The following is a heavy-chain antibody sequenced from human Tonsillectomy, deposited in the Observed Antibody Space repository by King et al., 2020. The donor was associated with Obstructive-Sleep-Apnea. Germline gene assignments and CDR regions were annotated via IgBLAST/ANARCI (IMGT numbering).Heavy chain of an antibody. J-gene: IGHJ5*01. CDR2: IIPMSGLT. CDR1: GDTFTTYA. Sequence: QLVQSGPEVKKTGSSVKVSCKTSGDTFTTYAITWVRQAPGQGLELMGGIIPMSGLTYYAQNFRCRVTITADKSTKTAYMELSSLKSEDTAIYYYARGWASTTGDWFDPWGQGTRVTVSS. D-gene: IGHD1-26*01. CDR3: ARGWASTTGDWFDP. V-gene: IGHV1-69*17.